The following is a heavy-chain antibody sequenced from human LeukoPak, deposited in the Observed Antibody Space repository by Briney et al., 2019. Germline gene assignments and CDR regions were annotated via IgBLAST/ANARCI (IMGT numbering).Heavy chain of an antibody. CDR1: GFTFSSYG. CDR2: IWYDGSSR. J-gene: IGHJ6*02. Sequence: GRSLSLSCAASGFTFSSYGMNWVRQAPGKGLEWVALIWYDGSSRYYADSVKGRFTISRENSKNTLYLQMNSLRAEDTAVYYCARAVVFASRAYGMDVWGQGTTVTVSS. V-gene: IGHV3-33*01. D-gene: IGHD2-21*01. CDR3: ARAVVFASRAYGMDV.